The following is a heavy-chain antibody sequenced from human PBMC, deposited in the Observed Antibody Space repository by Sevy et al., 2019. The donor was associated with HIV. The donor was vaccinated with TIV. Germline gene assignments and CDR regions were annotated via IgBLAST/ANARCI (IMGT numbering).Heavy chain of an antibody. J-gene: IGHJ4*02. CDR3: ARGGGYCGGDCYSIDY. CDR2: IWYDGTIK. V-gene: IGHV3-33*08. Sequence: GGSLRVSCAASGFTFSSYVMHWVRQAPGKGLEWVALIWYDGTIKYYADSMKGRFTISRNNSKDTLFLQMNSLTPEHTAVYYCARGGGYCGGDCYSIDYWGQGALVTVSS. D-gene: IGHD2-21*02. CDR1: GFTFSSYV.